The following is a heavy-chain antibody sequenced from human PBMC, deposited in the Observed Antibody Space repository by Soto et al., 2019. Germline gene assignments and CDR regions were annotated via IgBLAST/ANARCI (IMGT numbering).Heavy chain of an antibody. Sequence: SETLSLTCTVSGGSVSSGSYYWSWIRQPPGKGLEWIGYIYYSGSTNYNPSLKSRVTISIDTSKNQFSLKLSSVTAADTAVYYCARVSYVGVYYYYGMDVWGQGTTVTVSS. J-gene: IGHJ6*02. V-gene: IGHV4-61*01. CDR1: GGSVSSGSYY. CDR2: IYYSGST. CDR3: ARVSYVGVYYYYGMDV. D-gene: IGHD1-26*01.